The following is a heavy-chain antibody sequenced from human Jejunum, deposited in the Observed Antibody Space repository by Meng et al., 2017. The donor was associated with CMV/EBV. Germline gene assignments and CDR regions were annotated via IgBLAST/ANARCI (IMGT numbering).Heavy chain of an antibody. Sequence: FTFTKYWMSWVRQAPGEGLEWVANIKGDGSVTYYVDSVKGRFTIARDNAKNSLYLQMNTLRADDTAVYYCAKWVVPPGVGYGLDVWGQGTTVTVSS. CDR1: FTFTKYW. CDR3: AKWVVPPGVGYGLDV. D-gene: IGHD2-2*01. J-gene: IGHJ6*02. CDR2: IKGDGSVT. V-gene: IGHV3-7*01.